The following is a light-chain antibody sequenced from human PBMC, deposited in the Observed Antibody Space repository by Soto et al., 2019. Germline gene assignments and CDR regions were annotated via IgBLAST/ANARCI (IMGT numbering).Light chain of an antibody. Sequence: QSVVSQPPSASGTPGQRVTITCSGSNSNVGSRYVNWYQKVPGTAPKLLIHSGNLRPVGVPDRISASKSGTSASLTISGLRSEDEADYYCATWDDRLSGFVFGGGTKVTVL. CDR1: NSNVGSRY. J-gene: IGLJ2*01. V-gene: IGLV1-47*02. CDR2: SGN. CDR3: ATWDDRLSGFV.